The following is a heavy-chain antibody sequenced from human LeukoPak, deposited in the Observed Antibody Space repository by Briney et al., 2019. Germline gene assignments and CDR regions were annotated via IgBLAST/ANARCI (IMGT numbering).Heavy chain of an antibody. Sequence: GRSLRLSCAASGFTFSSYGMHWVRQAPGEGLEWVAVISYDGSNKYYADSVKGRFTISRDNSKNTLYLQMNSLRAEDTAVYYCAKSGAVAGSNLFDPWGQGTLVTVSS. D-gene: IGHD6-19*01. CDR3: AKSGAVAGSNLFDP. CDR2: ISYDGSNK. V-gene: IGHV3-30*18. J-gene: IGHJ5*02. CDR1: GFTFSSYG.